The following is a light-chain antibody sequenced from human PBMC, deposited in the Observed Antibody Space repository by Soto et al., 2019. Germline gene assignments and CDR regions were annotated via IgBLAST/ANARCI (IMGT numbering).Light chain of an antibody. CDR2: GNN. CDR1: SSNIGAGYG. Sequence: QSVLTQPPSMSGAPGQRVTISCTGTSSNIGAGYGVHWYQQLPGTAPKLLIYGNNNRPSGVPDRFSGSKSGTSASLAITGLQAEDEADYYRQSYDNSLSGYVFGTGTKLTVL. V-gene: IGLV1-40*01. CDR3: QSYDNSLSGYV. J-gene: IGLJ1*01.